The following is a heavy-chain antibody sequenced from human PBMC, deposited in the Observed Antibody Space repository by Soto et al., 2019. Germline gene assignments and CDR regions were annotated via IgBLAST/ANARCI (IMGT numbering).Heavy chain of an antibody. CDR2: IIPIFGTA. V-gene: IGHV1-69*13. CDR3: ARIRDPAHVFDY. J-gene: IGHJ4*02. CDR1: GCTFSSYA. Sequence: ASVKVSSKASGCTFSSYAISCVRQAPGQRLEWMGGIIPIFGTANYAQKFQGRVTITAEESTSTAYMELSRLKSEDTAVYYCARIRDPAHVFDYWGQGTVVTVSS.